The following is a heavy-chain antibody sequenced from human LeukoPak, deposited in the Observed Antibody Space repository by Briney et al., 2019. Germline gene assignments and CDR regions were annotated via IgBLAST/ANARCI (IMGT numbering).Heavy chain of an antibody. V-gene: IGHV3-7*01. CDR2: IKNDGTVK. CDR1: GFTFSYHW. CDR3: VKAKGTGSTWFADYFQH. D-gene: IGHD3-10*01. J-gene: IGHJ1*01. Sequence: GGSLRLSCAASGFTFSYHWMTWVRQAPGKGLEWVANIKNDGTVKNYVDSVKGRFTISRDNAKNSLYLQMNSLRAEDTGVYYCVKAKGTGSTWFADYFQHWGQGTVVTVAS.